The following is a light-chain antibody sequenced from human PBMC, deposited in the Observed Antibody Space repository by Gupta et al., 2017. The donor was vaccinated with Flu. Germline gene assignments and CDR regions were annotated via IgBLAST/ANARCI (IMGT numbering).Light chain of an antibody. Sequence: SLSVSPGERATLSCRASQSVSSNLAWYQQKPGQAPRLLIYGASTRATGIPARFSGSGSGTEFSLTISSLQSEDFAVYYCQQYNNWPRPITFVQGTRLEIK. CDR3: QQYNNWPRPIT. J-gene: IGKJ5*01. CDR1: QSVSSN. V-gene: IGKV3-15*01. CDR2: GAS.